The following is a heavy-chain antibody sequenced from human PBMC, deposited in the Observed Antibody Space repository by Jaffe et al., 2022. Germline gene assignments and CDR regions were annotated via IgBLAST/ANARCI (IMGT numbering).Heavy chain of an antibody. CDR3: ARAKEMSRILYFDY. J-gene: IGHJ4*02. Sequence: QVQLQESGPGLVKPSETLSLTCTVSGGSMSTYYWTWIRQPPGKGLEWIGYIYYSGSTNYNPYLKSRLTISVDTSKNQFSLKVNSVTAADTAVYYCARAKEMSRILYFDYWGQGSLVTVSS. CDR1: GGSMSTYY. CDR2: IYYSGST. V-gene: IGHV4-59*01.